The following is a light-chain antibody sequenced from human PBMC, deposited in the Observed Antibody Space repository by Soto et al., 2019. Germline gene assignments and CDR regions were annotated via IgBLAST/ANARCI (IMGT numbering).Light chain of an antibody. Sequence: IVFSESSVTLSLTSGVRAALASRASQSRRGYLAWYQQKPGQAPRLLMYDAPNRASGIPARFSRSGSGTDYTLTISSLEPEDFAIYYCQQRSNCPESFGQGTKVDIK. V-gene: IGKV3-11*01. CDR3: QQRSNCPES. J-gene: IGKJ1*01. CDR2: DAP. CDR1: QSRRGY.